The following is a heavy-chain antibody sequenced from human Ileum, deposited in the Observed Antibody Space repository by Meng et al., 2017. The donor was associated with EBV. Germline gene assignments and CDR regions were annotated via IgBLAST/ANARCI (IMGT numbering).Heavy chain of an antibody. V-gene: IGHV4-4*01. CDR2: IYENTNT. CDR1: GGAVSSNGW. D-gene: IGHD2-8*01. Sequence: GEREEAGPGLGKRAGTLSCAWAAAGGAVSSNGWWGWGRQPRGKGLEWSGEIYENTNTKYDRSLKGRVTMSVDTSQNQFSLTLSSVTAADTAVYFCARKFSVVGSTDGWFDPWGQGTLVTVSS. CDR3: ARKFSVVGSTDGWFDP. J-gene: IGHJ5*02.